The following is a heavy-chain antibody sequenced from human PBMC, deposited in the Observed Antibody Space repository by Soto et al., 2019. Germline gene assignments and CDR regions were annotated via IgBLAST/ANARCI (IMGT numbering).Heavy chain of an antibody. CDR2: ISSSSYI. Sequence: EVQLVKSGGGLVKPGGSLRLSCAASGFTFSSYSMNWVRQAPGKGLEWVSSISSSSYIYYADSVKGRFTISRDNAKNTLYRQMNSLRAEDTPVYYCARNHVPPMLRGVSEYWGQGTLVTVSS. D-gene: IGHD3-10*01. CDR1: GFTFSSYS. V-gene: IGHV3-21*01. J-gene: IGHJ4*02. CDR3: ARNHVPPMLRGVSEY.